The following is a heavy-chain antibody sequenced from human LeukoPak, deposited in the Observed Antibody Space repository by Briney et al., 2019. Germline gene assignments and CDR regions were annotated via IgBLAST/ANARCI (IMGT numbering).Heavy chain of an antibody. CDR3: ARTRGSSTSCYNCHYYYGMDV. CDR1: GGTFSSYA. CDR2: IIPIFGTA. V-gene: IGHV1-69*01. J-gene: IGHJ6*02. Sequence: ASVKVSCKASGGTFSSYAISWVRQAPGQGLEWMGGIIPIFGTANYAQKFQGRVTIIADESTSTAYMELSSLRSEDTAVYYCARTRGSSTSCYNCHYYYGMDVWGQGTTVTVSS. D-gene: IGHD2-2*02.